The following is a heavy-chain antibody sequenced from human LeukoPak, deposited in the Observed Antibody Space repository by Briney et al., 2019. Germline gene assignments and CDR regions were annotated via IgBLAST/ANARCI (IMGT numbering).Heavy chain of an antibody. CDR2: ISGSGGSI. V-gene: IGHV3-23*01. D-gene: IGHD3-22*01. CDR1: GFTFSSYG. Sequence: GGSLRLSCAASGFTFSSYGMSWVRQAPGKGLEWVSAISGSGGSIYYADSVKGRFTISRDNSKNTLYLQMNSLRAEDTAVYYCAKDPLKSNYYDSSGYYRSGGFDYWGEGTLVTVSS. CDR3: AKDPLKSNYYDSSGYYRSGGFDY. J-gene: IGHJ4*02.